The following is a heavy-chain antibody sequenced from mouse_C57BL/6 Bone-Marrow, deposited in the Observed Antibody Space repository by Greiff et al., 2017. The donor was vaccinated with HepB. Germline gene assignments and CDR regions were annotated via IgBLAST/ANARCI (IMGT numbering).Heavy chain of an antibody. J-gene: IGHJ4*01. Sequence: QVQLQQSGAELVRPGASVTLSCKASGYTFTDYEMHWVKQTPVHGLEWIGAIDPENGGTAYNQKFKGKAILTADQSSSTAYMELRSLTSEDSAVYYCTRDLPAVVATDYAMDYWGQGTSVTVSS. D-gene: IGHD1-1*01. V-gene: IGHV1-15*01. CDR3: TRDLPAVVATDYAMDY. CDR2: IDPENGGT. CDR1: GYTFTDYE.